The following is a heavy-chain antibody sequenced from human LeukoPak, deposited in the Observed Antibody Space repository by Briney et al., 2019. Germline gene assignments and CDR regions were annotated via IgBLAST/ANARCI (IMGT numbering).Heavy chain of an antibody. J-gene: IGHJ4*02. CDR3: AKVSFDGGVIPYFDS. Sequence: GGSLRLSCAASGFSFTKYAMSWVRQAPGKGLEWVPGMSSSGDSTDYADSVKGRFTISRDNSKNTLYLQMDSLRVEDTAVFYCAKVSFDGGVIPYFDSWGQGTVVTVSS. CDR2: MSSSGDST. V-gene: IGHV3-23*01. D-gene: IGHD3-16*02. CDR1: GFSFTKYA.